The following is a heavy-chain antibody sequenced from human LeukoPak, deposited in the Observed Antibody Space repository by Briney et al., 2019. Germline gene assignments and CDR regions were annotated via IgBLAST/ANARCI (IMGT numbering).Heavy chain of an antibody. Sequence: GASVKVSCKASGFTFTSSAMQWVRQARGQRLEWIGWIVVGSGNTNYAQKFQERVTITRDMSTSTAYMELSSLRSEDTAVYYCAAAHRYYYYGMDVWGQGTTVTVSS. CDR1: GFTFTSSA. CDR2: IVVGSGNT. J-gene: IGHJ6*02. V-gene: IGHV1-58*02. CDR3: AAAHRYYYYGMDV.